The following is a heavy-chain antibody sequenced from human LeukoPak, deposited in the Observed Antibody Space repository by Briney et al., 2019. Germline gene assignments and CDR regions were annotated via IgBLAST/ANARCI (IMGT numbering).Heavy chain of an antibody. Sequence: GGSLRLSCAASAFTASSNFMTWVRQAPGKGLEWVSLIYAGGGKYYADSVQGRFSISRHLSKNTVDLQMNSLRLEDTAVYYCASGRSYWYHLDYWGRGTLVTVSS. CDR3: ASGRSYWYHLDY. V-gene: IGHV3-53*04. J-gene: IGHJ4*02. CDR2: IYAGGGK. D-gene: IGHD2-8*02. CDR1: AFTASSNF.